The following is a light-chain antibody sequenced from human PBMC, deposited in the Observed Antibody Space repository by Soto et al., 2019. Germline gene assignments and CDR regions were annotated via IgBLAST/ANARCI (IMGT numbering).Light chain of an antibody. V-gene: IGKV1-5*01. Sequence: DIQMTQSPSTLSASVGDRVTITCRASQSISSWLAWYQQKPGKAPKLLIYDASSLESGVPSRFSCSGSGTEFTLTSSSLQPDDFATYYCQQYNSYWTVGQGTKVEIK. CDR1: QSISSW. CDR3: QQYNSYWT. J-gene: IGKJ1*01. CDR2: DAS.